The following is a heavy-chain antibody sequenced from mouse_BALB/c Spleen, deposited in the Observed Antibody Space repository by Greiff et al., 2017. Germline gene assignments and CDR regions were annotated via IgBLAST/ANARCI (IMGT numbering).Heavy chain of an antibody. CDR3: ARDMRDYGYAMDY. CDR2: IRNKANGYTT. CDR1: GFTFTDYY. V-gene: IGHV7-3*02. J-gene: IGHJ4*01. D-gene: IGHD2-4*01. Sequence: EVMLVESGGGLVQPGGSLRLSCATSGFTFTDYYMSWVRQPPGKALEWLGFIRNKANGYTTEYSASVKGRFTISRDNSQSILYLQMNTLRAEDSATYYCARDMRDYGYAMDYWGQGTSVTVSS.